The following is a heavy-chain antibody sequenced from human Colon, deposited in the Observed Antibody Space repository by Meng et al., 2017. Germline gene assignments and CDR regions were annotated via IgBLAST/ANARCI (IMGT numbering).Heavy chain of an antibody. Sequence: GGSLRLSCAASGFTFSSYEMNWVRQAPGKGLEWVSYISSSGSTIYYADSVKGRFTISRDNAKTSLYLQMNSLRAEDTAVYYCARGSGPYDILTGYYLSKLFYYYGMDVWGQGTTVTVSS. J-gene: IGHJ6*02. CDR3: ARGSGPYDILTGYYLSKLFYYYGMDV. V-gene: IGHV3-48*03. CDR2: ISSSGSTI. D-gene: IGHD3-9*01. CDR1: GFTFSSYE.